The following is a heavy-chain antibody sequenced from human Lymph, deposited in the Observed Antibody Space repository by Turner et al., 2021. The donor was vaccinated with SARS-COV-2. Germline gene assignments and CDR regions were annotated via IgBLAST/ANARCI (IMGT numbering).Heavy chain of an antibody. D-gene: IGHD6-13*01. CDR1: GIIVSSNY. J-gene: IGHJ6*02. V-gene: IGHV3-53*02. CDR3: ARDLGTYGMDV. CDR2: IYSGGTT. Sequence: EVQLVENGGGLIQPGGSLRLTCAASGIIVSSNYMNWVRQAPGKGLEWVSVIYSGGTTYYADSVKGRFTISRDNSKNTLYLQMNSLRVEDTAVYYCARDLGTYGMDVWGQGTTVTVSS.